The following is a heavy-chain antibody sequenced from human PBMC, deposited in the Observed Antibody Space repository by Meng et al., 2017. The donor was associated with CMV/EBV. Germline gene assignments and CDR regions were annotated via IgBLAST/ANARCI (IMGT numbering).Heavy chain of an antibody. CDR1: GYTFTGYY. J-gene: IGHJ4*02. D-gene: IGHD3-3*01. V-gene: IGHV1-2*02. Sequence: ASVTVSCKASGYTFTGYYMHWVRQAPGQGLEWMGWINPKSGGTNYAQKFQGRVTMTRDTAISTAYMELSRLRSDDTAVYYCARGFSVGVVIKTFDYWGQGTLVTVSS. CDR3: ARGFSVGVVIKTFDY. CDR2: INPKSGGT.